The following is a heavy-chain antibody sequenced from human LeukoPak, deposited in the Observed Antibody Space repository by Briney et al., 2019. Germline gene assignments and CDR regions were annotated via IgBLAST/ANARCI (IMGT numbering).Heavy chain of an antibody. J-gene: IGHJ3*02. CDR1: GGSISSGDYY. V-gene: IGHV4-31*03. CDR3: AQGGGYNSSVYQAFDI. CDR2: IYYSGST. Sequence: PSQTLSLTCTVSGGSISSGDYYWSWIRQHPGKGLEWIGYIYYSGSTYYNPSLKSRVTISVDTSKNQFSLKLSSVTAADTAVYYGAQGGGYNSSVYQAFDIGAKGQWSPSLQ. D-gene: IGHD3-22*01.